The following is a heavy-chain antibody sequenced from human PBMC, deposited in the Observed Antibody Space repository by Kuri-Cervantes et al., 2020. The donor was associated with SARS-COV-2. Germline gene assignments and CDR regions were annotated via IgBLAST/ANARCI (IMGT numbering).Heavy chain of an antibody. Sequence: GGVLKISCATSGISFSDHYMDWVRQAPGKGLEWVGRIRNEVNSYTTEYVASVKGRFTISRADSQNSLFLQMNSLKTEDTAVYYCSACGSTDCYNYYYYGLDVWGQGTTVTVSS. D-gene: IGHD2-2*01. V-gene: IGHV3-72*01. J-gene: IGHJ6*02. CDR3: SACGSTDCYNYYYYGLDV. CDR1: GISFSDHY. CDR2: IRNEVNSYTT.